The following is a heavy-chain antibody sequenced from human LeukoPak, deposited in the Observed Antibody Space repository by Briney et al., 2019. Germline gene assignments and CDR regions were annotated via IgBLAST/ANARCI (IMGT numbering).Heavy chain of an antibody. CDR2: ISSISTYM. V-gene: IGHV3-21*01. CDR1: GFTFSTYH. Sequence: GGSLRLSCGASGFTFSTYHMNWVRQAPGKGLEWVSSISSISTYMYYADSVKGRFTSSRDNAKNSLYLQMNRLRAEDTAVYYCSAGTAVAADFWGQGTLVTVSS. D-gene: IGHD6-19*01. J-gene: IGHJ4*02. CDR3: SAGTAVAADF.